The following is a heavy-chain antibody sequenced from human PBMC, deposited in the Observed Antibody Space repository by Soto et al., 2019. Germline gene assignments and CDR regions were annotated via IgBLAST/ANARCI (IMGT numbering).Heavy chain of an antibody. V-gene: IGHV1-18*01. CDR2: ISAYNGNT. D-gene: IGHD2-15*01. CDR1: GYTFSSYG. J-gene: IGHJ4*02. CDR3: ARSSYCSGGSCRGDY. Sequence: GASVKVSCKAAGYTFSSYGITWVRQAPGQGLEWMGWISAYNGNTKYAQKLQGRVTMTTDTSTSTAYMELRSLRSDDTAVYFCARSSYCSGGSCRGDYWGQGTLVTVSS.